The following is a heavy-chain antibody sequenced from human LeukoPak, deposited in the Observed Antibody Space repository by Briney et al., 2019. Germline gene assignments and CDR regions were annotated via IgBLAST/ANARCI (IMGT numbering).Heavy chain of an antibody. J-gene: IGHJ5*02. CDR1: GGSISSSSFH. CDR2: IFYSGST. V-gene: IGHV4-39*01. Sequence: AETLSLICTVSGGSISSSSFHWGWIRQPPGKGLEWIGTIFYSGSTYYNPSLKSRVIMSVDTSKNQFSLKLSSVTAADTAVYYCARQGYISGQGFRNNWFDPWGQGSLVTVSS. D-gene: IGHD6-19*01. CDR3: ARQGYISGQGFRNNWFDP.